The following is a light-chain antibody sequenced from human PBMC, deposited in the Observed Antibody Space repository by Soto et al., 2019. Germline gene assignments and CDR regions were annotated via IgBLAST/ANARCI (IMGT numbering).Light chain of an antibody. CDR3: LQDYNYPRT. J-gene: IGKJ1*01. CDR2: AAS. CDR1: QDIRNV. Sequence: AIQMTQSPSSLSASVGDRVTITCRASQDIRNVLGWFQQKPGKAPKLLISAASFLQSGVPSRFSGIGSGTDFTLTISSLQPEDFSTYYCLQDYNYPRTFCQGTKVEIK. V-gene: IGKV1-6*01.